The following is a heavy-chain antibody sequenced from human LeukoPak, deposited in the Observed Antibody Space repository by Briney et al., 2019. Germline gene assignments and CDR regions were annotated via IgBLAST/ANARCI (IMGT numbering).Heavy chain of an antibody. D-gene: IGHD3-3*01. V-gene: IGHV4-30-4*01. J-gene: IGHJ5*02. CDR1: GASIRSGDYY. CDR2: IYDSGST. CDR3: ARVGPGAYYDFWSGYNNWFDP. Sequence: SETLSLTCTVSGASIRSGDYYWSWIRQPPGKGLEWIGYIYDSGSTYYNPSLKSRITISVDTSENRFSLKLSSVTATDTAVYYCARVGPGAYYDFWSGYNNWFDPWGQGTLVTVSS.